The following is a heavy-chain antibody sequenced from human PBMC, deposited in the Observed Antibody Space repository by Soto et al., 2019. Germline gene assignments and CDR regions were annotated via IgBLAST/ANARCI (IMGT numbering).Heavy chain of an antibody. CDR3: AKSSVWYPYFDS. CDR2: ITYTGVST. J-gene: IGHJ4*02. D-gene: IGHD6-13*01. V-gene: IGHV3-23*01. CDR1: EFSFDDSA. Sequence: GGSLRLSCAASEFSFDDSAMSWVRQAPGKGLEWVSSITYTGVSTYYADSVKGRFTISRDNSRDTLFLQMNSLRAEDTAIYYCAKSSVWYPYFDSWGQGTPVTVSS.